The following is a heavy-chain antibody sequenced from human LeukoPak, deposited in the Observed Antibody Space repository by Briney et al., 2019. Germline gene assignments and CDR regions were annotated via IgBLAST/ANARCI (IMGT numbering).Heavy chain of an antibody. J-gene: IGHJ6*02. V-gene: IGHV3-21*01. CDR1: GLTFSSYT. D-gene: IGHD3-10*01. CDR2: ISSSGSYI. CDR3: ARDMVRGVRDGMDV. Sequence: PGGSLRLSCAASGLTFSSYTMNWVRQAPGKGLEWVSSISSSGSYIYYADSVKGRFTISRDNAKNSLYLEMNSLRAEDTAVYYCARDMVRGVRDGMDVWGQGTTVTVSS.